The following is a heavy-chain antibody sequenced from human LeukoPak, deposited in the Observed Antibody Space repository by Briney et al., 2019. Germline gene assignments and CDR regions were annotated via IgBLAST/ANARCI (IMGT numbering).Heavy chain of an antibody. CDR1: GGSFSGYY. V-gene: IGHV4-34*01. CDR3: ARESRSDTAMVDY. D-gene: IGHD5-18*01. J-gene: IGHJ4*02. Sequence: SETLSLTCAVYGGSFSGYYWSWIRQPPGKGLEWIGEINHSGSTNYNPSLKSRVTISVDTSKNRFSLKLSSVTAADTAVYYCARESRSDTAMVDYWGQGTLVTVSS. CDR2: INHSGST.